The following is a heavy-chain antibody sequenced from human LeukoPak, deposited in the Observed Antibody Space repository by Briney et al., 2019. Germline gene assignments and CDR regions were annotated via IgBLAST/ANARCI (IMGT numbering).Heavy chain of an antibody. V-gene: IGHV1-18*01. D-gene: IGHD3-16*02. CDR2: ISAYNSNT. CDR3: ARLPDYVWGSYRRPLDY. Sequence: ASVKVSCKASGYTFTSYGTSWVRQAPGQGLEWMGWISAYNSNTNYAQKLQGRVTMTTDTSTSTAYMELRSLRSDDTAVYYCARLPDYVWGSYRRPLDYWGQGTLVTVSS. CDR1: GYTFTSYG. J-gene: IGHJ4*02.